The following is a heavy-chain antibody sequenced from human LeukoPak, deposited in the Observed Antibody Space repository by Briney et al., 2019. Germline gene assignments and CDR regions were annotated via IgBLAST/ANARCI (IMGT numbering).Heavy chain of an antibody. J-gene: IGHJ4*02. Sequence: PGGSLRLSCEASGFIFSSYGFHWVRQAPGKGLEWVAVISYDGSNKYYADSVKGRFTISRDNSKNTLYLQMNSLRAEDTAVYYCAKDRFMGSSGWYYFDYWGQGTLVTVSS. CDR1: GFIFSSYG. D-gene: IGHD6-19*01. CDR3: AKDRFMGSSGWYYFDY. V-gene: IGHV3-30*18. CDR2: ISYDGSNK.